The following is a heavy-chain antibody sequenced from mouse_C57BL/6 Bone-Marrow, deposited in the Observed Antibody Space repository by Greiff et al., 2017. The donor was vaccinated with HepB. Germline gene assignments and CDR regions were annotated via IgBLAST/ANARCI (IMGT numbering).Heavy chain of an antibody. CDR3: ARPLYYTHLYYYAMDY. CDR2: IYPGDGDT. V-gene: IGHV1-82*01. D-gene: IGHD2-1*01. J-gene: IGHJ4*01. Sequence: QVQLQQSGPELVKPGASVKISCKASGYAFSSSWMNWVKQRPGKGLEWIGRIYPGDGDTNYNGKFKGKATLTADKSSSTAYMQLSSLTSEDSAVYFCARPLYYTHLYYYAMDYFFQGTSVTVSS. CDR1: GYAFSSSW.